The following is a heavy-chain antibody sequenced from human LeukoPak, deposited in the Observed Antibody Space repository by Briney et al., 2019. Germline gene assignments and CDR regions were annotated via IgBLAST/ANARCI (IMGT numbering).Heavy chain of an antibody. D-gene: IGHD1-26*01. V-gene: IGHV1-46*01. CDR3: AAAVGATFDY. Sequence: ASVKVSCKASGYTFTSYYMHWVGQAPGQGLEWMGIIKPSGGSTSYAQKFQGRVTMTRDTSTSTVYMELSSLRSEDTAVYYCAAAVGATFDYWGQGTLVTVSS. J-gene: IGHJ4*02. CDR1: GYTFTSYY. CDR2: IKPSGGST.